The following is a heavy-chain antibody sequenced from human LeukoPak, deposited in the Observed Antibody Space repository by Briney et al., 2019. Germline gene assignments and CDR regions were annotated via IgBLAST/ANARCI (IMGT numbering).Heavy chain of an antibody. CDR2: IWYDGSNK. V-gene: IGHV3-33*01. J-gene: IGHJ4*02. CDR1: GFTFSTYG. CDR3: ARNHRAGTSDY. Sequence: GGSLRLSCAASGFTFSTYGMHWVRQAPGKGLERVAVIWYDGSNKYYADSVKGRFTISRDNSKNTVYLQMNSLRAEDTAVYYCARNHRAGTSDYWGQGTLVTVSS. D-gene: IGHD6-19*01.